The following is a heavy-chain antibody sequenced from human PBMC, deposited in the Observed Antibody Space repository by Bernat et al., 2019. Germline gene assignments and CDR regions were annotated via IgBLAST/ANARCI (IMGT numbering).Heavy chain of an antibody. V-gene: IGHV3-21*01. J-gene: IGHJ4*02. CDR2: ISSSSSYI. D-gene: IGHD6-19*01. Sequence: EVQLVESGGGLVKPGGSLRLSCAASGFTFSSYSMNWVRQAPGKGLEGVSSISSSSSYIYYADSVKGRFTISRDNAKNPLYLKMNSLRAEDTAVYYCARDSRQWLVQDYWGQGTLVTVSS. CDR3: ARDSRQWLVQDY. CDR1: GFTFSSYS.